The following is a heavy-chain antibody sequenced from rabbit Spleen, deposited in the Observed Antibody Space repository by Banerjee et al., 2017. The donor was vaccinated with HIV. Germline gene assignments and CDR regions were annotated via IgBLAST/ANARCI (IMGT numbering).Heavy chain of an antibody. V-gene: IGHV1S40*01. CDR2: INVVTGKA. Sequence: EESGGGLVEPGASLTLTCEASGFPFSEKAVMCWVRQAPGKGLTWIACINVVTGKAVYASWAKGRFTFSRTSSTTVTLQMTSLTAADTATYFCARDTSTSFSTYGMDLWGPGTLVTVS. J-gene: IGHJ6*01. CDR1: GFPFSEKAV. CDR3: ARDTSTSFSTYGMDL. D-gene: IGHD1-1*01.